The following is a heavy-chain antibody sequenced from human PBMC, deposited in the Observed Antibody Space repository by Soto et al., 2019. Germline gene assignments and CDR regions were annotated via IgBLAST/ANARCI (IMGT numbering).Heavy chain of an antibody. J-gene: IGHJ6*02. V-gene: IGHV6-1*01. Sequence: SQTLSLTCVISGDSVTGNTAGWNWIRQSPSRGLEWLGRTYYRSKWYYDYAGSVKGRMTINPDTSRNQFSLQLNSVSPEDTAVYYCASGMLVRGAYYVDVWGQWTTVTVSS. CDR3: ASGMLVRGAYYVDV. CDR2: TYYRSKWYY. D-gene: IGHD3-10*01. CDR1: GDSVTGNTAG.